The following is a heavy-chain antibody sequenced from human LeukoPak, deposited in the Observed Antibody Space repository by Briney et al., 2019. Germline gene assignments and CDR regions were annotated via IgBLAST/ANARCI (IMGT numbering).Heavy chain of an antibody. V-gene: IGHV3-48*02. J-gene: IGHJ3*02. D-gene: IGHD3-22*01. CDR1: GFAFSSYS. Sequence: GGSLRLSCAASGFAFSSYSMNGVRQTPGKGLEWLSYISSSGSTINYADSVKGRFTISRDNAKSSLFLQMDSLRDEDTALYYCARDGIEGDSSRYYVGAFDIWGQATMVTVSS. CDR3: ARDGIEGDSSRYYVGAFDI. CDR2: ISSSGSTI.